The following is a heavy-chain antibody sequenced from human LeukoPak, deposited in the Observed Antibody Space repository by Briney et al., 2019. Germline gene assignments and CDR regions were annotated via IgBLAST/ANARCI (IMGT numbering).Heavy chain of an antibody. CDR1: GFTFTSYA. D-gene: IGHD3-9*01. J-gene: IGHJ4*02. CDR2: ISGSGGST. CDR3: AKGYYFDILSGYSSLDS. Sequence: GSLRLSCAASGFTFTSYAMSWVRQAPGKGLEWVSAISGSGGSTYYADSVKGRFTISRDDSKNTLYLQMNSLRAEDTAAYYCAKGYYFDILSGYSSLDSWGQGTLVTVSS. V-gene: IGHV3-23*01.